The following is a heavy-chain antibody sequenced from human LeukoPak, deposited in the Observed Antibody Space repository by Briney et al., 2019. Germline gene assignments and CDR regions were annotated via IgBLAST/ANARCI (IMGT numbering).Heavy chain of an antibody. Sequence: KPSETLSLTCAVYGGSFRGYYWSWIRQPPGKGPEWIGEINHSGSTNYNPSLKSRVTISVDTSKNQFSLKLSSVTAADTAVYYCARESVINYYDSSGYYYWYNWFDPWGRGTLVTVSS. CDR1: GGSFRGYY. CDR2: INHSGST. D-gene: IGHD3-22*01. CDR3: ARESVINYYDSSGYYYWYNWFDP. V-gene: IGHV4-34*01. J-gene: IGHJ5*02.